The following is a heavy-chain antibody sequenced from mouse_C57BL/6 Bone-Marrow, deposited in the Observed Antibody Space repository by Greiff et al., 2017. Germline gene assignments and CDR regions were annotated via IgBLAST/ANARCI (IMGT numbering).Heavy chain of an antibody. CDR2: IYPRSGNT. D-gene: IGHD1-1*01. CDR3: ARPGYGSREDWYFDV. CDR1: GYTFTSYG. Sequence: QVQLQQSGAELARPGASVKLSCKASGYTFTSYGISWVKQRTGQGLEWIGEIYPRSGNTYYNEKFKGKATLTADKSSSTAYMERRSLTSEDAAFYCCARPGYGSREDWYFDVWGTGTTVTVSS. V-gene: IGHV1-81*01. J-gene: IGHJ1*03.